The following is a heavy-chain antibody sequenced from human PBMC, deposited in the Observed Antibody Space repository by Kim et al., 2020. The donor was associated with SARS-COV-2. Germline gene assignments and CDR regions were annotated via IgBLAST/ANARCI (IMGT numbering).Heavy chain of an antibody. D-gene: IGHD2-15*01. CDR2: IRDKVYGGTT. Sequence: GGSLRLSCTTSGFTFGDHAMSWVRLAPGKGLEWVGFIRDKVYGGTTEYAASVKGRFTISTDDSKGIAYLQMNSLKTEDTAVYYCARGGSGGCYFIWGQGTMVTVSS. CDR3: ARGGSGGCYFI. J-gene: IGHJ3*02. V-gene: IGHV3-49*04. CDR1: GFTFGDHA.